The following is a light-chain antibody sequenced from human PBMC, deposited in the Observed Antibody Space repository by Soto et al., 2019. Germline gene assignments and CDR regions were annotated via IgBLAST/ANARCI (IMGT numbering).Light chain of an antibody. V-gene: IGKV3-20*01. CDR3: QQYGSSPPWT. Sequence: EIFFTQSPGTLSLSPGEKATPSCRASQSVSSSYLAWYQQKPGQAPRLLIYGASSRATGIPDRFSGSGSGTDFTLTISRLEPEDFAVYYCQQYGSSPPWTFGQGTKVDIK. CDR2: GAS. CDR1: QSVSSSY. J-gene: IGKJ1*01.